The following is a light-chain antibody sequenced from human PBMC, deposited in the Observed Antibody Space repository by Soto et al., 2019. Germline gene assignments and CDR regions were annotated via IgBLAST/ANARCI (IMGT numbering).Light chain of an antibody. CDR1: QSVSSNF. J-gene: IGKJ2*01. CDR2: DAS. Sequence: EVVLTQSPVALSLSPGERAALSCRASQSVSSNFLAWYQQRPGQAPRLLISDASSRAPGIPDRFSGSGSGIEFTLSISSLEPEDSAVYFCQQFGGSPMYTFGQGTKLEI. V-gene: IGKV3-20*01. CDR3: QQFGGSPMYT.